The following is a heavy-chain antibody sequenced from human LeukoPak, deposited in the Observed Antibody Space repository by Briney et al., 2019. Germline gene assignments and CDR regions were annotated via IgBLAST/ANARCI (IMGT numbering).Heavy chain of an antibody. J-gene: IGHJ3*02. V-gene: IGHV3-21*01. D-gene: IGHD4-17*01. Sequence: GGSLRLSCAASGFTFNSHSMNWVRQAPGKGLEWVSSISISSTYIYYTDSVKGRFTISRDNAKNSLYLQMNSLRAEDTAIYYCAKPEGSDYYYPPSDAFDIWGQGTMVTVSS. CDR2: ISISSTYI. CDR1: GFTFNSHS. CDR3: AKPEGSDYYYPPSDAFDI.